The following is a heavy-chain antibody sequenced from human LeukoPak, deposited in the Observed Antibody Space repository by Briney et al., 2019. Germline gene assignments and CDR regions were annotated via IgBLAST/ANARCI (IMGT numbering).Heavy chain of an antibody. CDR1: GGSFSGYY. J-gene: IGHJ5*02. CDR3: ARRRGIVVVPAAIRRGDWFDP. Sequence: SETLSLTCAVYGGSFSGYYWSWIRQPPGKGLEWIGEINHSGSTNYNPSLKSRVTISVDTSKNQFSLKLSSVPAADTAVYYCARRRGIVVVPAAIRRGDWFDPWGQGTLVTVSS. CDR2: INHSGST. V-gene: IGHV4-34*01. D-gene: IGHD2-2*02.